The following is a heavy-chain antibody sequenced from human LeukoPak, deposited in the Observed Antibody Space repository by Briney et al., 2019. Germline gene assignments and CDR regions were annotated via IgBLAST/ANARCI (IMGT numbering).Heavy chain of an antibody. CDR3: ARDTPAAGDY. D-gene: IGHD6-13*01. Sequence: TSVKVSCKASGYTFTSYYMYWVRQAPGQGLEWMGIINPSGGSTSYAQKFQGRVTMTRDTSTSTVYMELSSLRSEDTAVYYCARDTPAAGDYWGQGTLVTVSS. V-gene: IGHV1-46*01. CDR1: GYTFTSYY. J-gene: IGHJ4*02. CDR2: INPSGGST.